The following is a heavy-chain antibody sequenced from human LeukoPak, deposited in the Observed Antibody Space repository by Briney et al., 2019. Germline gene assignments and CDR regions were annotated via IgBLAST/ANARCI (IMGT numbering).Heavy chain of an antibody. CDR2: INWNGGSI. CDR3: ARADKDGYGFFGFDY. D-gene: IGHD5-18*01. V-gene: IGHV3-20*04. J-gene: IGHJ4*02. CDR1: GFTFNTNA. Sequence: GGSLRLSCAASGFTFNTNAMSWVRQAPGKGLEWVSGINWNGGSIGYADSVKGRFTISRDNAKNSLYLQINSLRAEDTALYYCARADKDGYGFFGFDYWGQGTLVTVSS.